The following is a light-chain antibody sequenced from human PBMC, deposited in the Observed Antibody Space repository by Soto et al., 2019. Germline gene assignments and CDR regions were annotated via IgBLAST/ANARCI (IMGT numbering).Light chain of an antibody. J-gene: IGKJ4*01. Sequence: DIQMTQSPSSMSASVGDRVTITCRASQSISTYLDWYQQKPGKAPKFLIYSASTLYTGVPSRFSGSGSGTDFTLTISSLQPDDFATYYCQQYNSYSPLTFGGGTKVDIK. V-gene: IGKV1-16*01. CDR2: SAS. CDR1: QSISTY. CDR3: QQYNSYSPLT.